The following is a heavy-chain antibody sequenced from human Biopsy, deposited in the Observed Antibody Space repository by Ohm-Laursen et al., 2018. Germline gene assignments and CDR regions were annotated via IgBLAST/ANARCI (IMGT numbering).Heavy chain of an antibody. CDR3: ARAGRYCSGGGCYSWFDS. Sequence: SLRLSCASSGFSFSDNYMDWVRQAPGQGLEWVGRVRDNSNSYTTDYAASVKGRFTISRDDSKNSLYLQMNSLKTEDTALYYCARAGRYCSGGGCYSWFDSWGQGTLVTVSS. CDR2: VRDNSNSYTT. CDR1: GFSFSDNY. J-gene: IGHJ5*01. D-gene: IGHD2-15*01. V-gene: IGHV3-72*01.